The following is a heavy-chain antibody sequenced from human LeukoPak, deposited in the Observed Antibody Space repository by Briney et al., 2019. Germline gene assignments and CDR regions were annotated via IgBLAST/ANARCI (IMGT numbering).Heavy chain of an antibody. Sequence: PSETLSLTCAVSGGSISSSNWWSWVRQPPGKGLEWIGEIYHSGSTNYNPSLKSRVTISVDKSKNQFSLKLSSVTAADTAVYYCARGGYCSSTSCYAGYYYYYGMDVWGQGTTVTVSS. D-gene: IGHD2-2*01. CDR1: GGSISSSNW. V-gene: IGHV4-4*02. J-gene: IGHJ6*02. CDR2: IYHSGST. CDR3: ARGGYCSSTSCYAGYYYYYGMDV.